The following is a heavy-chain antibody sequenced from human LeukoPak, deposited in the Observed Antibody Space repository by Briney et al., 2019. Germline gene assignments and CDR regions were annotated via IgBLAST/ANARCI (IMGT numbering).Heavy chain of an antibody. CDR1: GFSFNNYR. CDR2: IKQDGSEK. Sequence: GSLRLSCVASGFSFNNYRMTWVRQAPGKGLEWVANIKQDGSEKQYVDSVKGRFAISRDNAKKSLYLQINTLRAEDTAVYCCVRGPHIAATSYWGQGTLVTVSS. D-gene: IGHD6-25*01. V-gene: IGHV3-7*03. CDR3: VRGPHIAATSY. J-gene: IGHJ4*02.